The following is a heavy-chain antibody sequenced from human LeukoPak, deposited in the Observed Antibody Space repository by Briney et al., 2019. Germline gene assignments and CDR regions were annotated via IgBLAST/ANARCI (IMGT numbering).Heavy chain of an antibody. Sequence: PSETLSLTCTVSGGSISSGDYYWSWIRQPPGKGLEWIGYIYYSGSTYYNPSLKSRVTISVDTSKNQFSLKLSSVTAADTAVYYCAREYHRANWFDPWGRGTLVTVSS. CDR2: IYYSGST. CDR1: GGSISSGDYY. CDR3: AREYHRANWFDP. D-gene: IGHD2-2*01. V-gene: IGHV4-30-4*01. J-gene: IGHJ5*02.